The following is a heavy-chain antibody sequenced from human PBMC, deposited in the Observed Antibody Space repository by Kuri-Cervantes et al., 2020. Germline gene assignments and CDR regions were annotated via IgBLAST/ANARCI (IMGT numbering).Heavy chain of an antibody. CDR1: GFTFSSYW. V-gene: IGHV3-74*01. J-gene: IGHJ6*02. D-gene: IGHD5-12*01. CDR3: AREGVATGWGMDV. Sequence: GGSLRLSCAASGFTFSSYWMHWVRQAPGKGLVWVSRINSDGSSTSYADSVKGRFTISRDNSKNTLYLQMNSLRAEDTAVYYCAREGVATGWGMDVWGQGTTVTVSS. CDR2: INSDGSST.